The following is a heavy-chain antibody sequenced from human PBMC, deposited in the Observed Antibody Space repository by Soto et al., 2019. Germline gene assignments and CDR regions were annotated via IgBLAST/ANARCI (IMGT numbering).Heavy chain of an antibody. CDR2: TYYRSRWYS. CDR1: GDTVSSNSVA. J-gene: IGHJ6*02. D-gene: IGHD2-15*01. V-gene: IGHV6-1*01. CDR3: ARSEEDSDYYYYGMDV. Sequence: SQTLSLTCVGSGDTVSSNSVAWNWVRQSPSRGLEWLGRTYYRSRWYSDYAVSVRSRIDINADTSKNQVSLQLNSVTPEDTAVYYCARSEEDSDYYYYGMDVWGQGTTVTISS.